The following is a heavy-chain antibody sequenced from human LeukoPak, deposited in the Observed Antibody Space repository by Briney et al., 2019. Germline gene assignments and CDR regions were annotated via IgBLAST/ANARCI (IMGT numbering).Heavy chain of an antibody. CDR2: IIPILGIA. CDR1: GGTFSSYA. Sequence: GASVKVSCKASGGTFSSYAISWVRQAPGQGVEWMGRIIPILGIANYAQKFQGRVTITADKSTSTAYMELSSLRSEDTAVYYCASADIAARTAFPFDYWGQGTLVTVSS. J-gene: IGHJ4*02. CDR3: ASADIAARTAFPFDY. V-gene: IGHV1-69*04. D-gene: IGHD6-6*01.